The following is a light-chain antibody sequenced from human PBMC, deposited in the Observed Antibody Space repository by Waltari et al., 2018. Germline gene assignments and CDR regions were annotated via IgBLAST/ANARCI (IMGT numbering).Light chain of an antibody. Sequence: QVVLTQSPSASASLGASVKLTCTLSSGHSDYAIAWHQQQPEKGPRYLMKVNSGGSHIKGDGIPDRFSGSSSGAERYLAISSLQSEDEADYYCQTRDTVNHVIFGGGTKLTVL. CDR3: QTRDTVNHVI. V-gene: IGLV4-69*01. CDR2: VNSGGSH. J-gene: IGLJ2*01. CDR1: SGHSDYA.